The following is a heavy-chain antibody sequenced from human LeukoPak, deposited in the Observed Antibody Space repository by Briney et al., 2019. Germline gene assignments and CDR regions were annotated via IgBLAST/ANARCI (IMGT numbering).Heavy chain of an antibody. V-gene: IGHV6-1*01. J-gene: IGHJ4*02. CDR1: GDSVSSNSVA. Sequence: SQTLSLTCAISGDSVSSNSVAWNWIRQSPSRGLEWLGRTYYRSKWYNEYAEYVKSRINIKPDTSRNQFSLQLNSVTPEDTAVYYCARDKAGLDYWGQGTLVTVSS. CDR2: TYYRSKWYN. CDR3: ARDKAGLDY. D-gene: IGHD6-13*01.